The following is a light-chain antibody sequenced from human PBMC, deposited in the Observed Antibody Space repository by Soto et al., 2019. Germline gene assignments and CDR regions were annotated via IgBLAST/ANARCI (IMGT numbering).Light chain of an antibody. CDR2: AAS. CDR1: QDIGNY. Sequence: ILMTQSPSSLSAFVGDRVTITCRASQDIGNYLAWYQQKPGLPPKLLIYAASTLQSGVPSRFSGSRSGTDFTLTISSLQPEDFATYYCQQLHTYPLTFGGGTKVDIK. V-gene: IGKV1-9*01. J-gene: IGKJ4*01. CDR3: QQLHTYPLT.